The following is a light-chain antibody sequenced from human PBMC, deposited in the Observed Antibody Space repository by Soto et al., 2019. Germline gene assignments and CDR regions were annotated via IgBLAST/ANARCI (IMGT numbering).Light chain of an antibody. CDR3: IQALQTPPK. V-gene: IGKV2-28*01. Sequence: DIVMTQSPLSLPVTPGEPASISCRSSQSLLHSNGYNYLDWYLQKPGQSPQLLIYLGSNRASGVPDRFSGSGSSTDFTLKISRVEAEDVGVYYCIQALQTPPKFGGGTKVEIK. CDR2: LGS. CDR1: QSLLHSNGYNY. J-gene: IGKJ4*01.